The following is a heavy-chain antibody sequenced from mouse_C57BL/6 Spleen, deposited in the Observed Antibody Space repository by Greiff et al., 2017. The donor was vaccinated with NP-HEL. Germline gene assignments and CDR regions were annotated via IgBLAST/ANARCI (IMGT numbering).Heavy chain of an antibody. Sequence: VQLVESGAELVRPGTSVKVSCKASGYAFTNYLIEWVKQRPGQGLEWIGVINPGSGGTNYNEKFKGKATLTADKSSSTAYMQLSSLTSEDSAVYFCARGEDYDGYYDDWGKGTTLTVSS. CDR3: ARGEDYDGYYDD. D-gene: IGHD2-3*01. V-gene: IGHV1-54*01. CDR1: GYAFTNYL. CDR2: INPGSGGT. J-gene: IGHJ2*01.